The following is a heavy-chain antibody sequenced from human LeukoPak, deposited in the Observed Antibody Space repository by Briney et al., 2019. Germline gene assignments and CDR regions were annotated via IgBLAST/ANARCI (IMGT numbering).Heavy chain of an antibody. D-gene: IGHD3-22*01. Sequence: ASVKVSCKASGYTFTGYYMHWVRPAPGQGLEWMGWINPNSGGTNYAQKFQGRVTMTRDTSISTAYMELSRLRSDDTAVYYCARDYYDSSGYYEWGQGTLVTVSS. CDR3: ARDYYDSSGYYE. V-gene: IGHV1-2*02. J-gene: IGHJ4*02. CDR1: GYTFTGYY. CDR2: INPNSGGT.